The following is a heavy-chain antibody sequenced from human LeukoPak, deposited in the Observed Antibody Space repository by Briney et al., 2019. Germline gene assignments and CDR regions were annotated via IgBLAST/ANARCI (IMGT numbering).Heavy chain of an antibody. Sequence: PSETLPLTCTVSGGSISSGGYYWSWIRQPAGKGLEWIGRIYTSGSTNYNPSLKSRVTMSVDTSKNQFSLKLSSVTAADTAVYYCARDWEDSSSTHYYYYMDVWGKGTTVTVSS. J-gene: IGHJ6*03. CDR1: GGSISSGGYY. CDR3: ARDWEDSSSTHYYYYMDV. V-gene: IGHV4-61*02. CDR2: IYTSGST. D-gene: IGHD6-13*01.